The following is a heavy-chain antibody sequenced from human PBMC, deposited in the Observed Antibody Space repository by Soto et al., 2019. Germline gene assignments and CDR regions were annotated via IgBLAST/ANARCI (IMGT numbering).Heavy chain of an antibody. D-gene: IGHD7-27*01. V-gene: IGHV3-23*01. J-gene: IGHJ6*02. CDR2: LSGSGGDT. CDR1: GFIFTDYA. CDR3: AKDFLQDWGQDHYYGMDV. Sequence: HPGGSLRLSCAASGFIFTDYAMTWVRQAPGKGLEWVSGLSGSGGDTYYADSVKGRFTVSRDNSRNTLYLQMNSLRAEDTAVYYCAKDFLQDWGQDHYYGMDVWGQGTTVTVYS.